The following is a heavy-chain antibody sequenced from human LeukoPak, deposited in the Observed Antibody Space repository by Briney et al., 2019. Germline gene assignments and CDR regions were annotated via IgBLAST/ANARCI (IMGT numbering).Heavy chain of an antibody. CDR1: GDSVSSNNGA. J-gene: IGHJ4*02. CDR2: TYYRSKWYN. D-gene: IGHD6-19*01. CDR3: ARDIGRSGWVLDY. V-gene: IGHV6-1*01. Sequence: SQTLSLTCGISGDSVSSNNGAWNWIRQSPSRGLEWLGRTYYRSKWYNDYAVSVKSRITINPDTSKNQFSLQLNSVTPEDTAVYYCARDIGRSGWVLDYWGQGTLVTVSS.